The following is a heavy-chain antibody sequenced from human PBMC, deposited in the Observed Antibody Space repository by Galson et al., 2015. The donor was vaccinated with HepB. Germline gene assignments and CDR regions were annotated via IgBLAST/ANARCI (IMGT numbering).Heavy chain of an antibody. CDR2: ISSSSSYI. D-gene: IGHD3-3*01. J-gene: IGHJ4*02. CDR1: GFTFSSYS. V-gene: IGHV3-21*01. CDR3: ARDLRPTIFGVVILTGFDY. Sequence: SLRLSCAASGFTFSSYSMNWVRQAPGKGLEWVSSISSSSSYIYYADSVKGRFTISRDNAKNSLYLQMNSLRAEDTAVYYCARDLRPTIFGVVILTGFDYWGQGTLVTVSS.